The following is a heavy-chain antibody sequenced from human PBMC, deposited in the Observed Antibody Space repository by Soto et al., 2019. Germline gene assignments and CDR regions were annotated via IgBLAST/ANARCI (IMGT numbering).Heavy chain of an antibody. V-gene: IGHV2-5*02. CDR1: GFSLSTSGLG. D-gene: IGHD4-17*01. Sequence: QITLKESGPTLVKPTQTLTLTCTFSGFSLSTSGLGVGWIRQPPGKALEWLALIYCDDDKRYSPSLNSRLTITKETYKKQVVITMTNMDPVDTATYYCAHSLAPSNYGDYKHINSFDYWGQGPLVPVSS. CDR3: AHSLAPSNYGDYKHINSFDY. J-gene: IGHJ4*02. CDR2: IYCDDDK.